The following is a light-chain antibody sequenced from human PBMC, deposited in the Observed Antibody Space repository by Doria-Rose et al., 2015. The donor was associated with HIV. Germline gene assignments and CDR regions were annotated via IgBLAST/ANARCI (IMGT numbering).Light chain of an antibody. Sequence: TQSPGTLSLSPGERATLSCRASQRVKSSYLAWYQQKPGQAPRLLIYDASTSATGIPDRFSGSGSVTDFTLTISRLEPEDVAVYYCHQYGTSWTFGQGTRVEI. J-gene: IGKJ1*01. V-gene: IGKV3-20*01. CDR2: DAS. CDR3: HQYGTSWT. CDR1: QRVKSSY.